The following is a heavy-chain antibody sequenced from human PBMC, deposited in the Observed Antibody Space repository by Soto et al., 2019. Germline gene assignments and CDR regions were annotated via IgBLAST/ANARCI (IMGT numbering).Heavy chain of an antibody. D-gene: IGHD2-15*01. Sequence: QVQLAQSGAEVRKPGSSVKVSCGASGGSFSDFAFSWVRQAPGQGLEWMGGIIPMFAASKYAQRFQDRVTISADESTNTVYLALRSLTSDDTATYYCARGGIVAVPAALSSYHDYTNYRFDSWGQGTLVTVSS. J-gene: IGHJ4*02. V-gene: IGHV1-69*01. CDR3: ARGGIVAVPAALSSYHDYTNYRFDS. CDR1: GGSFSDFA. CDR2: IIPMFAAS.